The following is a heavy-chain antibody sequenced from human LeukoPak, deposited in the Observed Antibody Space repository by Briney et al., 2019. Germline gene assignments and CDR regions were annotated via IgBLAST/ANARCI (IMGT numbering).Heavy chain of an antibody. CDR1: GFSFSSYA. CDR3: AKGQLLKYYFDY. J-gene: IGHJ4*02. D-gene: IGHD2-2*01. CDR2: IFGAGKNTT. V-gene: IGHV3-23*03. Sequence: GGSLRLSCAASGFSFSSYAMNWVRQAPGKGLEWVSIIFGAGKNTTYYADSVKGRFTVSRDNSKNTVYLQMNSLRAEDTAVYYCAKGQLLKYYFDYWGQGTLVTVSS.